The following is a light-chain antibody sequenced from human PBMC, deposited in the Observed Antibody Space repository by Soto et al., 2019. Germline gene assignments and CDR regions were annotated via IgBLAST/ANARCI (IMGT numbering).Light chain of an antibody. CDR3: QQRSDWPPT. Sequence: ENEWTQSPATLSLSPGDTATLSCRATQSLRNYLAWYQQKLGQAPRLLIYDASKRATGIPARFSGSGSGTDFTLTISSLEPEDFAVYFCQQRSDWPPTFGQGTRLEIK. V-gene: IGKV3-11*01. J-gene: IGKJ5*01. CDR2: DAS. CDR1: QSLRNY.